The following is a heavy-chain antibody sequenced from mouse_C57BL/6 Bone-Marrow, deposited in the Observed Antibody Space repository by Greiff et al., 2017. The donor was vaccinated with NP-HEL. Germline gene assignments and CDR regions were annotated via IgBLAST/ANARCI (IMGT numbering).Heavy chain of an antibody. CDR3: ARDYAWFAY. V-gene: IGHV1-4*01. CDR2: INPSSGYT. CDR1: GYTFTSYT. Sequence: VQVVESGAELARPGASVKMSCKASGYTFTSYTMHWVKQRPGQGLEWIGYINPSSGYTKYNQKFKDKATLTADKSSSTAYMQLSSLTSEDSAVYYCARDYAWFAYWGQGTLVTVSA. J-gene: IGHJ3*01. D-gene: IGHD2-4*01.